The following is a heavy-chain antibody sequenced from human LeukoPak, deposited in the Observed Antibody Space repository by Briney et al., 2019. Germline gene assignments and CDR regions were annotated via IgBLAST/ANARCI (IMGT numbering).Heavy chain of an antibody. CDR3: AREGSGWYLDY. V-gene: IGHV3-7*03. Sequence: GGSLRLSCAASGFTFSSYSMSWVRQAPGKGLEWVANMKQDGSEKYYVDSVKGRFTISRDNAKNSLYLQMNSLRAEDTAVYYCAREGSGWYLDYWGQGSLVTVSS. CDR1: GFTFSSYS. D-gene: IGHD6-19*01. CDR2: MKQDGSEK. J-gene: IGHJ4*02.